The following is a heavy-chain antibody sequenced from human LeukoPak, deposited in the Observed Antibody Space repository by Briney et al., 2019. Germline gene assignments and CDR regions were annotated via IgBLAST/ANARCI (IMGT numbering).Heavy chain of an antibody. V-gene: IGHV1-69*13. CDR3: ATMEPFVVVVAELDY. D-gene: IGHD2-15*01. CDR2: IIPIFGTA. J-gene: IGHJ4*02. Sequence: SVKVSCKASGGTFSSYAISWVRQAPGQGLEWMGGIIPIFGTANYAQKFQGRVTITADESTSTAYMELSSLRSEDTAVYYCATMEPFVVVVAELDYWGQGTLVTVSS. CDR1: GGTFSSYA.